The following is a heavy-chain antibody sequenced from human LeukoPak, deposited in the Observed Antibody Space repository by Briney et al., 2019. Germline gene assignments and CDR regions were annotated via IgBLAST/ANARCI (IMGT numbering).Heavy chain of an antibody. CDR2: ISGSGDST. CDR3: AKDPNYSPFDY. CDR1: GFTFSDYA. J-gene: IGHJ4*02. Sequence: GGSLRLSCAASGFTFSDYAMSWVRQAPGKGLEWVSTISGSGDSTYYADSVKGRFTISRDNSKNTLYLQMNSLRAEDTAAYYCAKDPNYSPFDYWGQGTLVTVSS. V-gene: IGHV3-23*01. D-gene: IGHD1-7*01.